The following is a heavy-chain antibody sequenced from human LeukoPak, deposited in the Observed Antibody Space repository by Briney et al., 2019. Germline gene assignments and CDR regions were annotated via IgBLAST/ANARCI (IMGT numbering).Heavy chain of an antibody. CDR3: ARELIMDV. J-gene: IGHJ6*02. Sequence: PGGSLRLSCAASGFTVRSNYMSWVRQAPGKGLEWVSIVYSGGTTLYADSVKGRFTLFRDNSKNTLSLQMNSLRDEDTAVYLCARELIMDVWGQGTTVTVSS. CDR1: GFTVRSNY. CDR2: VYSGGTT. V-gene: IGHV3-53*01.